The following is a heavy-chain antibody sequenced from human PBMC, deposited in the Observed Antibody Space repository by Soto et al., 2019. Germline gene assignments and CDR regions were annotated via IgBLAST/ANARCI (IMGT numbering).Heavy chain of an antibody. V-gene: IGHV3-23*01. D-gene: IGHD6-19*01. CDR2: IRVGGGDT. J-gene: IGHJ5*02. Sequence: EVRLLDSGGGLAQPGGSRRLSCAASGFTFSSSAMNWVRQAPGKGLEWVSSIRVGGGDTFYADSVRGRFTVSRDISRNTLYLQMNSLRAEDTAIYYCAKCSVGTVRTSGWCNWFDPWGQGILVTVSS. CDR1: GFTFSSSA. CDR3: AKCSVGTVRTSGWCNWFDP.